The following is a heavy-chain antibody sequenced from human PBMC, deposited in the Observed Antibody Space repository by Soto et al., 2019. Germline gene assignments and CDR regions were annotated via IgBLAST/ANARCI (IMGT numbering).Heavy chain of an antibody. D-gene: IGHD2-15*01. Sequence: PGGSLRLSCAASGFTFSNAWMSWVRQAPGKGLEWVGRIKSKTDGGTTDYAAPVKGRFTISRDDSKNTLYLQMNSLETEDTAVYYCTTGPLADCSGGSCYQEYYYGMDVWGQGTTVTVSS. CDR1: GFTFSNAW. CDR3: TTGPLADCSGGSCYQEYYYGMDV. V-gene: IGHV3-15*01. CDR2: IKSKTDGGTT. J-gene: IGHJ6*02.